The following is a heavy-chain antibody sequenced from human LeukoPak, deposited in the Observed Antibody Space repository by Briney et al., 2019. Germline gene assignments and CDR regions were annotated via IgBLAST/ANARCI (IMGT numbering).Heavy chain of an antibody. J-gene: IGHJ4*01. D-gene: IGHD2-2*01. Sequence: ASVKVSCKTSGYTFTGYLTHWVRQAPGQGLEWMGWINPNTGGTNYAQKFQCRVTMTRDTSISTAYMELSSLRSDDTAVYFCAPTSVSYFDYWGHGNLVTVSS. CDR2: INPNTGGT. V-gene: IGHV1-2*02. CDR1: GYTFTGYL. CDR3: APTSVSYFDY.